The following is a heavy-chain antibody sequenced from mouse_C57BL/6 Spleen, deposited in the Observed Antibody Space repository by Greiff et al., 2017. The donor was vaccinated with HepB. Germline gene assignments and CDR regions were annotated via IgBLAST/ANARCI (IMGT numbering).Heavy chain of an antibody. D-gene: IGHD3-1*01. CDR1: GYSFTGYY. CDR2: INPSTGGT. V-gene: IGHV1-42*01. J-gene: IGHJ1*03. Sequence: EVQLQQSGPELVKPGASVKISCKASGYSFTGYYMNWVKQSPEKSLEWIGEINPSTGGTTYNQKFKAKATLTVDKSSSTAYMQLKSLTSEDSAVYYCARRGYKDWYFDVWGTGTTVTVSS. CDR3: ARRGYKDWYFDV.